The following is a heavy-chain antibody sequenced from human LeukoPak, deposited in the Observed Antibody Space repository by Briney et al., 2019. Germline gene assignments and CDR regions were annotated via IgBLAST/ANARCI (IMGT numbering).Heavy chain of an antibody. D-gene: IGHD6-13*01. V-gene: IGHV1-69*01. J-gene: IGHJ4*02. CDR3: ARAGRAYSSSWSYDY. CDR1: GGTFSNYA. CDR2: IVPIFATP. Sequence: ASVQVSFKASGGTFSNYAISWVRQAPGQGLEWMGGIVPIFATPNYAQKFQDRVTITADESTTTAYMELSSLTSEDTAVYCCARAGRAYSSSWSYDYWGQGTVITVSS.